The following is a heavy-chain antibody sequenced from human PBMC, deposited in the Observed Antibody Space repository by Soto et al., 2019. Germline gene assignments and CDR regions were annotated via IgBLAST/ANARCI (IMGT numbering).Heavy chain of an antibody. Sequence: GGSLRLSCAASGFTFNAYTMDWVRQAPGKGLEWVSCIGSTSTNTFYADSVKGRFTISRDNAKRSVYLQMNSLRAEDTAVYYCASHDYWGQGTLVTVSS. CDR2: IGSTSTNT. CDR3: ASHDY. J-gene: IGHJ4*02. CDR1: GFTFNAYT. V-gene: IGHV3-48*01.